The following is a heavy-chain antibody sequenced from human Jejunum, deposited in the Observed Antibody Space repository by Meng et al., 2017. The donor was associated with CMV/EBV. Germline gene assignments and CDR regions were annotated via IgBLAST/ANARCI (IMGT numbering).Heavy chain of an antibody. Sequence: QGRLQESGPGLVKPSETLSLTCTSSGVAISHYYWTWIRQSPGKGLEWIGYVYSSGSTNYNPSLKSRITISLDASKNQFSLSLTSVTAADTAVYYCARSSGWMLDYWGQGTLVTVSS. CDR1: GVAISHYY. J-gene: IGHJ4*02. CDR3: ARSSGWMLDY. V-gene: IGHV4-59*01. D-gene: IGHD6-19*01. CDR2: VYSSGST.